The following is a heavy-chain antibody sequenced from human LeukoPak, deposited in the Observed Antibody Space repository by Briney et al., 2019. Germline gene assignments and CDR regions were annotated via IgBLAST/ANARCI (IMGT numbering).Heavy chain of an antibody. CDR2: IYDSGST. V-gene: IGHV4-39*01. CDR3: ARGRRGAFDI. Sequence: PSETLSLTCTVSGGSIRSSYYYWGWIRQPPGKGLEWIGSIYDSGSTYYNPSLKSRVTISVDTSKNQFSLKLSSVTAADTAVYYCARGRRGAFDIWGQGTMVTVSS. CDR1: GGSIRSSYYY. J-gene: IGHJ3*02.